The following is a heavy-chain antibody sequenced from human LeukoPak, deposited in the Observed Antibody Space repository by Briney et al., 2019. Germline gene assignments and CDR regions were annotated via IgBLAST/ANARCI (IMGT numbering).Heavy chain of an antibody. CDR1: GGSISSYY. D-gene: IGHD4-23*01. V-gene: IGHV4-59*08. CDR3: ARSPDYGGNADAFDI. Sequence: SETLSLTCTVSGGSISSYYWSWIRQPPGKGLEWIGYIYYSGSTNYNPSLKSRVTISVDTSKNQFSLKLSSVTAADTAVYYCARSPDYGGNADAFDIWGQGTMVTVS. J-gene: IGHJ3*02. CDR2: IYYSGST.